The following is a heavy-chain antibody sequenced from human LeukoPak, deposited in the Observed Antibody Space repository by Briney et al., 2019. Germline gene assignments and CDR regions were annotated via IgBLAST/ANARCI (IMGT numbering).Heavy chain of an antibody. V-gene: IGHV3-43D*03. J-gene: IGHJ4*02. D-gene: IGHD6-19*01. CDR3: AKDSAAVAGQFDY. CDR2: ISWDGGST. CDR1: GFTFDDYA. Sequence: GGSLRLSCAASGFTFDDYARHWVRQAPGKGLEWVSLISWDGGSTYYADSVKGRFTISRDNSKNSLYLQMNSLRAEDPALYYCAKDSAAVAGQFDYWGQGTLVTVSS.